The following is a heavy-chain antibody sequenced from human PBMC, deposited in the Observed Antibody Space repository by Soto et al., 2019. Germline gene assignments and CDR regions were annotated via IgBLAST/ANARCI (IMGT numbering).Heavy chain of an antibody. CDR1: GGSITSYY. CDR2: IYYSGST. CDR3: ARGWKGLRHFDWLS. J-gene: IGHJ5*02. V-gene: IGHV4-59*08. D-gene: IGHD3-9*01. Sequence: PSETLSLTCTVSGGSITSYYWSWIRQPPGKGLEWIGYIYYSGSTNYNPSLKSRVTISVDTSKNQFSLKLTSVTAADTVVYYCARGWKGLRHFDWLSWGQGTLVTVSS.